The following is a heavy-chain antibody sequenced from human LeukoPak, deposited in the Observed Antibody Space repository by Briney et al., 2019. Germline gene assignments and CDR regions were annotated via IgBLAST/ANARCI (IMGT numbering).Heavy chain of an antibody. CDR1: GGTFSSYV. CDR2: IIPILGIA. D-gene: IGHD2-2*01. CDR3: ARGSDIVVVPAAPEYFQQ. V-gene: IGHV1-69*04. J-gene: IGHJ1*01. Sequence: GASVKVSCKASGGTFSSYVISWVRQAPGQGLEWMGRIIPILGIANYAQKFQGRVTITADKSTSTAYMELSSLRSEDTAVYYCARGSDIVVVPAAPEYFQQWGQGTLVTVSS.